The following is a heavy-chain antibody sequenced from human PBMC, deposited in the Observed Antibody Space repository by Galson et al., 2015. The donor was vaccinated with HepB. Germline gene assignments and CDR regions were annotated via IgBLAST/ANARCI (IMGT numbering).Heavy chain of an antibody. CDR2: VSSSSTYI. CDR3: AREVTGEDYYYAMDV. Sequence: SLRLSCAASGFTFSAYSMNWVRQAPGKGLEWVASVSSSSTYIFYTDSVRGRFTISRDNAKKSLYLQMNSLRVADAAVYYCAREVTGEDYYYAMDVWGQGTTVTVSS. V-gene: IGHV3-21*01. D-gene: IGHD7-27*01. J-gene: IGHJ6*02. CDR1: GFTFSAYS.